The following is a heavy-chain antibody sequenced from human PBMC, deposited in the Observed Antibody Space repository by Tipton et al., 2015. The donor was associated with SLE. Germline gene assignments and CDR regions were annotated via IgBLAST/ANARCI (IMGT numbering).Heavy chain of an antibody. CDR2: IRAAGSET. CDR1: GFNFNTND. D-gene: IGHD4-23*01. Sequence: SLRLSCAASGFNFNTNDMHWVRQAPGKGLEWLAFIRAAGSETFYADSVQGRFTISRDNSKNTLSLQLNSLRLDDAAVYYCARDNYGGQYFDYWGQGTLVTVSS. CDR3: ARDNYGGQYFDY. V-gene: IGHV3-30*02. J-gene: IGHJ4*02.